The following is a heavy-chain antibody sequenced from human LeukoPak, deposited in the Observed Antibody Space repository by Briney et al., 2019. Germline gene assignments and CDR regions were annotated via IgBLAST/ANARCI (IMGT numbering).Heavy chain of an antibody. CDR3: VEEMGLRDYLDG. CDR2: IKYDGSTS. J-gene: IGHJ4*02. D-gene: IGHD4-17*01. V-gene: IGHV3-74*01. Sequence: PGGSLRLSCEASGFTFTTYWIHWVRQGPGKGLVWVSRIKYDGSTSNYADSVKGRFTISRDNAKNSLYLQMNSLRAEDTAVYYCVEEMGLRDYLDGWGPGSLVTVSS. CDR1: GFTFTTYW.